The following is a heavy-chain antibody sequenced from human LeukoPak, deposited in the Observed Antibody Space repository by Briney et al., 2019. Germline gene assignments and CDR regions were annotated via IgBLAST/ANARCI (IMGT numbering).Heavy chain of an antibody. J-gene: IGHJ3*02. D-gene: IGHD4-23*01. CDR2: ISSSGSTI. V-gene: IGHV3-11*04. CDR3: ARDRRSTVVTEGAFDI. CDR1: GFTFSDYY. Sequence: PGGSLRLSCAASGFTFSDYYMSWIRQAPGKGLEWVSHISSSGSTIYYADSVKGRFTISRDNAKNSLYLQMNSLRAEDTAVYYCARDRRSTVVTEGAFDIWGQGTMVTVSS.